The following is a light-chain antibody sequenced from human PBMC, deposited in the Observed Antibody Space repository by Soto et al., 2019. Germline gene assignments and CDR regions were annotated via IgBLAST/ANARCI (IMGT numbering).Light chain of an antibody. CDR2: EVS. CDR1: SSDVGSYNL. J-gene: IGLJ1*01. V-gene: IGLV2-23*02. Sequence: QSVLTQPASVSGSPGQSITISCTGTSSDVGSYNLVSWYQQHPGKAPKLMIYEVSKRPSGVPNRFSGSKSGNTASLTISGLQAEDEADYYCCSYAGSSTFFYVFGTGPKVTVL. CDR3: CSYAGSSTFFYV.